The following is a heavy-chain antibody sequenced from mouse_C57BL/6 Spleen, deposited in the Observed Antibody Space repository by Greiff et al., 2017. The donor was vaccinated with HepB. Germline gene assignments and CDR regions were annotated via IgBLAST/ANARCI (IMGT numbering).Heavy chain of an antibody. D-gene: IGHD4-1*01. V-gene: IGHV5-6*01. CDR3: ARQDLYLGTY. CDR2: ISSGGSYT. J-gene: IGHJ2*01. CDR1: GFTFSSYG. Sequence: EVQLVESGGDLVKPGGSLKLSCAASGFTFSSYGMSWVRQTPDKRLEWVATISSGGSYTYYPDSVKGRFTISRDNAKNTLYLQMSSLKSEDTAMYYCARQDLYLGTYWGQGTTLTVSS.